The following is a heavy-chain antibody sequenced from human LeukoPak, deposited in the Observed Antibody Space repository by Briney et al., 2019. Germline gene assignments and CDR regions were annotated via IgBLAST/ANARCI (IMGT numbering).Heavy chain of an antibody. CDR3: AREGYCSSTNCYNFNY. V-gene: IGHV4-34*01. CDR2: INHSGST. D-gene: IGHD2-2*02. Sequence: SETLSLTCAVYGGSFRGYYWSWIRQPPGKGLEWIGEINHSGSTNYNPSLKSRVTISLDTSKNQISLKLSSVTAADTAVYYCAREGYCSSTNCYNFNYWGQGTLVTVSS. CDR1: GGSFRGYY. J-gene: IGHJ4*02.